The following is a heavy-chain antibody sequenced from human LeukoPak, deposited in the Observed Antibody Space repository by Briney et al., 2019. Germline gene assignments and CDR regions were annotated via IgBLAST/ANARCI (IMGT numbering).Heavy chain of an antibody. CDR3: ARHSGVATIDYFDY. CDR2: ISSSGAFS. V-gene: IGHV3-21*04. D-gene: IGHD5-12*01. J-gene: IGHJ4*02. CDR1: GFNFSSYA. Sequence: GGSLRLSCAASGFNFSSYAMSWVRQAPGQGLEWVSSISSSGAFSYEAASLKGRFTISRDNAKNSLYLQMNSLRAEDTALYYCARHSGVATIDYFDYWGQGTLVTVSS.